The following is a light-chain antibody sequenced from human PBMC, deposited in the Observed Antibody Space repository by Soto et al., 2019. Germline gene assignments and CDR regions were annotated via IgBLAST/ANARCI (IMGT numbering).Light chain of an antibody. Sequence: QSALTQPASVSGSPGQSITISCTGTSSDIGGYNSVSWYQQHPGKAPKLMIYEVSNRPSRISNRFSGSKSGNTASLTISGLQAEDEADYYCSSYTSSVAHVFGTGTKVTVL. CDR2: EVS. CDR1: SSDIGGYNS. J-gene: IGLJ1*01. CDR3: SSYTSSVAHV. V-gene: IGLV2-14*01.